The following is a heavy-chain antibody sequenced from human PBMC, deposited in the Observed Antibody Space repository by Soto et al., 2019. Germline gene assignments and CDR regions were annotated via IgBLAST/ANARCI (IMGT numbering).Heavy chain of an antibody. J-gene: IGHJ5*01. V-gene: IGHV3-23*01. D-gene: IGHD4-17*01. CDR1: GFTFSNHG. Sequence: GGSLRLSCAASGFTFSNHGMNWVRQAPGKGLEWVSGISTNGDTANDADSVKGRFTISRDNSKNALYMQMNGLRPEDTAVYCCAKDLSRWPHYAFDSWGQGTLVTVSS. CDR3: AKDLSRWPHYAFDS. CDR2: ISTNGDTA.